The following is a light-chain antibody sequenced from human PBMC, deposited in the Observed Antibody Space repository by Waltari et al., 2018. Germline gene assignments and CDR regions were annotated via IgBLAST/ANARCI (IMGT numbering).Light chain of an antibody. CDR3: CSYTRSGSLV. Sequence: QSALTQPASVSGSPGQSISISCTGTRRDVGGYTFVSWYQRLPGKAPQLIIYDVGTRPSGVSNRFSGSKSGNTASLIISGLQADDEADYYCCSYTRSGSLVFGGGTKLTVL. CDR2: DVG. V-gene: IGLV2-14*03. CDR1: RRDVGGYTF. J-gene: IGLJ2*01.